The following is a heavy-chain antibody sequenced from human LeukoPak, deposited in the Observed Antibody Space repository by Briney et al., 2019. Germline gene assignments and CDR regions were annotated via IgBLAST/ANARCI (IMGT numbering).Heavy chain of an antibody. CDR3: ARGGRTDSGSYPYGMDV. D-gene: IGHD3-10*01. CDR2: IYSGATT. V-gene: IGHV3-66*01. CDR1: GFSVSRYY. Sequence: GGSLRLSCAASGFSVSRYYLSWVRQAPGKGLEWASVIYSGATTDYADSVKGRFTISTDSSKNTLYLQLNSLRDEDTAVYYCARGGRTDSGSYPYGMDVWGQGTTVTVSS. J-gene: IGHJ6*01.